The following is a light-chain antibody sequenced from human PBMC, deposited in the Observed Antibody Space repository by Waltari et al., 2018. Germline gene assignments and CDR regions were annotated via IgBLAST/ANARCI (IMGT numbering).Light chain of an antibody. CDR3: QQYHSFSRFA. CDR1: QRITTW. V-gene: IGKV1-5*03. CDR2: QAS. J-gene: IGKJ3*01. Sequence: DIQMTQSPSTLSASVGDRVTITCRASQRITTWLAWYQQTPGRAPKLLLYQASTLQSGVPSRFCASGSGTEFTLTISSLQPDDFATYYCQQYHSFSRFAFGPGTKVHLK.